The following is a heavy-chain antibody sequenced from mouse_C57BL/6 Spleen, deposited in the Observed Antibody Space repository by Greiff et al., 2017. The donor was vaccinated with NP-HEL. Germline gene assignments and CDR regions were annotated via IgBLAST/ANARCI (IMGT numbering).Heavy chain of an antibody. D-gene: IGHD2-1*01. Sequence: VKLQQSDAELVKPGASVKISCKVSGYTFTDHTIHWMKQRPEQGLEWIGYIYPRDGSTKYNEKFKGKATLTADKSSSTAYMQLNSLTSEDSAVYFCARHGNYVDWYFDVWGTGTTVTVSS. CDR1: GYTFTDHT. V-gene: IGHV1-78*01. CDR3: ARHGNYVDWYFDV. J-gene: IGHJ1*03. CDR2: IYPRDGST.